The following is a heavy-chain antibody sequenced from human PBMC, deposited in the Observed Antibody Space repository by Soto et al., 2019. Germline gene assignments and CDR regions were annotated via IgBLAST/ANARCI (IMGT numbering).Heavy chain of an antibody. CDR1: GFTFSYYW. CDR2: IHSDGSST. CDR3: ARGQWGAFDL. D-gene: IGHD1-26*01. V-gene: IGHV3-74*01. J-gene: IGHJ3*01. Sequence: DVQLVESGGGSVQPGGSLSLSCAATGFTFSYYWMHWVRPAPGKGLVWVSRIHSDGSSTTDADSVKGRFTISRDNAKNTLYLQMNSLRAEDTAVYYCARGQWGAFDLWGQGTMVTVAS.